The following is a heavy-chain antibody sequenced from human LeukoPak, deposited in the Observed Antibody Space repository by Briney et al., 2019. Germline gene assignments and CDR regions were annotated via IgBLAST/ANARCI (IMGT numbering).Heavy chain of an antibody. Sequence: SVKVSCKASGYTFTSYGISWVRQAPGQGLEWMGGIIPIFGTANYAQKFQGRVTMTRDMSTSTDYMELSSLRSEDTAVYYCARDNSVEDTAWWFDPWGQGTLVTVSS. CDR1: GYTFTSYG. J-gene: IGHJ5*02. V-gene: IGHV1-69*05. CDR2: IIPIFGTA. CDR3: ARDNSVEDTAWWFDP. D-gene: IGHD4-23*01.